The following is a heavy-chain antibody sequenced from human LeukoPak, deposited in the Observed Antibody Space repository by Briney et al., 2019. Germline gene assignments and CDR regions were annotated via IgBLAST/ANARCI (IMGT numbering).Heavy chain of an antibody. D-gene: IGHD4-17*01. CDR2: ISGSGGST. CDR1: GFTFSSYA. Sequence: PGGSLRLSCAASGFTFSSYAMSWVRQAPGKGLEWVSAISGSGGSTYYADAVKGRFTISRDNSKTTLYLQMNSLRAEDTAVYYCAKTPNTVTTIDYWGQGTLVTVSS. V-gene: IGHV3-23*01. CDR3: AKTPNTVTTIDY. J-gene: IGHJ4*02.